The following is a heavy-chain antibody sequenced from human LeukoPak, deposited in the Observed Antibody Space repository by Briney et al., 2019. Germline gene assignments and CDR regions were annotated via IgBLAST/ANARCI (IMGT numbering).Heavy chain of an antibody. Sequence: PGGSLRLSCAASGFTFSNSWMHWVRQAPGKGLEWVSRTNRDGSITNYADSVKGRFTISRDNAKNPVYLQMNSLRDEDTAVYYCSRNLGGDLDFWGQGTLVTVSS. CDR1: GFTFSNSW. CDR3: SRNLGGDLDF. D-gene: IGHD2-21*02. J-gene: IGHJ4*02. CDR2: TNRDGSIT. V-gene: IGHV3-74*01.